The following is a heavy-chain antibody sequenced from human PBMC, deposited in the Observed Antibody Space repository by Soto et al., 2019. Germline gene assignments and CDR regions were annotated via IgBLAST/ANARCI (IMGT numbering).Heavy chain of an antibody. CDR2: ISYDGSNK. D-gene: IGHD1-7*01. CDR3: AKGPATGTTSEEMDV. CDR1: GFTFSSYG. J-gene: IGHJ6*02. Sequence: QVQLVESGGGVVQPGRSLTLSCAASGFTFSSYGMHWVRQAPGKGLEWVAVISYDGSNKYYADSVKGRFTISRDNSKNTLYLQMNSLRAEDTAVYYCAKGPATGTTSEEMDVWGQGTTVTVSS. V-gene: IGHV3-30*18.